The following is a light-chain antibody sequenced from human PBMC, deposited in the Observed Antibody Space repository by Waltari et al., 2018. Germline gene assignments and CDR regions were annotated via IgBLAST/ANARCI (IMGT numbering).Light chain of an antibody. CDR1: QDITKG. CDR3: QQYHSFST. CDR2: KTS. J-gene: IGKJ3*01. Sequence: DIQMTQSPSTLSASVGDRVTITCRASQDITKGLAGYQQKTGEAPKLLIYKTSTLETGVPSRFSGRGSVTEFTLTISSLQPDDFATYYCQQYHSFSTFGPGTVVDIK. V-gene: IGKV1-5*03.